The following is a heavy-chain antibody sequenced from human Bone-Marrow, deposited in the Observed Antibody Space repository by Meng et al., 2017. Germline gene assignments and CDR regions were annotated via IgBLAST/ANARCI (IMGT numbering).Heavy chain of an antibody. J-gene: IGHJ4*02. CDR1: GFTFDDYG. Sequence: GGSLRLSCAASGFTFDDYGMNWVRQAPGKGLEWVSYISSSGSTIYYADSVKGRFTISRDNAKNSLYLQMNSLRAEHTAVYYCARDQGVRYDSSRMDYWGQGTLVTVSS. CDR2: ISSSGSTI. CDR3: ARDQGVRYDSSRMDY. D-gene: IGHD3-22*01. V-gene: IGHV3-48*03.